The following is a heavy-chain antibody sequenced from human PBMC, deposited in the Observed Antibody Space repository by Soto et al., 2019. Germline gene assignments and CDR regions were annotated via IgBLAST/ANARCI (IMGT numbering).Heavy chain of an antibody. CDR3: ARFCTSSLCYAAFDY. V-gene: IGHV1-3*01. Sequence: ASVKVSCKASGYTFTSFAINWVRQAPGQRLEWVGWINAGNGATTYSQNFQGRVTITRDTSANTASMELRSLRSEDTAVFYCARFCTSSLCYAAFDYWGQGTLVTVSS. D-gene: IGHD2-2*01. J-gene: IGHJ4*02. CDR2: INAGNGAT. CDR1: GYTFTSFA.